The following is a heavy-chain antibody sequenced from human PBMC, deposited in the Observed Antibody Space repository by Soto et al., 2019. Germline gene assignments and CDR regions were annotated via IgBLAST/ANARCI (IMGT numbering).Heavy chain of an antibody. Sequence: QVQLVESGGGVVQPGRSLSLSCAASGFTFSSYGMHWVRQAPGKGLEWVAVVSYDGSEKKYVDSVKGRFTISRDNSKNTLYMQMDSLREEDTAVYYCARDKFRGISNGMDVWGQGTTVTVSS. J-gene: IGHJ6*02. D-gene: IGHD3-10*01. CDR1: GFTFSSYG. V-gene: IGHV3-30*03. CDR3: ARDKFRGISNGMDV. CDR2: VSYDGSEK.